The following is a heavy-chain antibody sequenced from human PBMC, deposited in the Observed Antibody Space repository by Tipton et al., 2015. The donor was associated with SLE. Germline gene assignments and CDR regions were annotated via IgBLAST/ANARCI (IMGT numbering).Heavy chain of an antibody. CDR2: IYYSGST. D-gene: IGHD6-13*01. CDR1: GGSISSSSYY. Sequence: TLSLTCTVSGGSISSSSYYWGWIRQPPGKGLEWIGSIYYSGSTYYNPSLKSRLTISVDTSKNLFSLKLSSVTAADTAVYYCARRHSGPRAAGLPAYYCGMDVWGQGTTVTVSS. V-gene: IGHV4-39*07. J-gene: IGHJ6*02. CDR3: ARRHSGPRAAGLPAYYCGMDV.